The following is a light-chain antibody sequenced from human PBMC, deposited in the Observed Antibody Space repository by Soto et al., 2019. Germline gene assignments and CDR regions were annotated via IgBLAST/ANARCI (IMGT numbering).Light chain of an antibody. CDR2: DVS. CDR1: DSDVGGYNY. J-gene: IGLJ1*01. V-gene: IGLV2-14*01. CDR3: SSYTTSTTVV. Sequence: QSVLTQPASVSGSPGQSISISCTGSDSDVGGYNYVSWYQQHPGKAPKLIIYDVSNRPSGVSDRFSGSKYGDTASLTISGLQADDEADYYCSSYTTSTTVVFGTGTKLTVL.